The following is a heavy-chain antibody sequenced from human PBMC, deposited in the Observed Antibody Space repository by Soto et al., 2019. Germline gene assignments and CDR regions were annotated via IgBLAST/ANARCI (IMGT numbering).Heavy chain of an antibody. CDR1: GFTFSDYY. Sequence: GGSLRLSCAASGFTFSDYYMSWIRQAPGKGLEWVSYISSSGSTIYYADSVKGRFTISRDNAKNSLYLQMNSLRAEDTAVYYCARDRAVVVPAAMTIFDYWGQGTLVTVSS. CDR3: ARDRAVVVPAAMTIFDY. D-gene: IGHD2-2*01. CDR2: ISSSGSTI. V-gene: IGHV3-11*01. J-gene: IGHJ4*02.